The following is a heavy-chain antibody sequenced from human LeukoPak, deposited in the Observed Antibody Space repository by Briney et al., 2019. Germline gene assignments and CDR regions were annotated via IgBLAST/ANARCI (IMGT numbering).Heavy chain of an antibody. Sequence: APVKVSCKASGYTFTSYAMNWVRQAPGQGLEWMGWINTNTGNPTYAQGFTGRFVFSLDTSVSTAYLQISSLKAEDTAVYYCAREYPYVWGSYRHITNFDYWGQGTLVTVSS. CDR2: INTNTGNP. V-gene: IGHV7-4-1*02. CDR3: AREYPYVWGSYRHITNFDY. CDR1: GYTFTSYA. D-gene: IGHD3-16*02. J-gene: IGHJ4*02.